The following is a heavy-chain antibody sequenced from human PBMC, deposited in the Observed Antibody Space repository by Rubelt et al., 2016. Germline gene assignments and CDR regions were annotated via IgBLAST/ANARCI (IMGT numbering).Heavy chain of an antibody. CDR1: GFTFSSYW. CDR2: INSDGSCT. Sequence: CAASGFTFSSYWMHWVRQAPGKGLVWVSRINSDGSCTSYADSVKGRFTISRDNAKNTLYLQMNSLRAEDTAVYYCARVYGSGSYPDVWGQGTTVTVSS. CDR3: ARVYGSGSYPDV. J-gene: IGHJ6*02. V-gene: IGHV3-74*01. D-gene: IGHD3-10*01.